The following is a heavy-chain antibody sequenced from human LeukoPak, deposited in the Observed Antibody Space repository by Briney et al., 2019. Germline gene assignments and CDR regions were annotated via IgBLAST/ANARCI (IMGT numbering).Heavy chain of an antibody. CDR3: ARDRPVYDSSGYYSGRRAFDI. D-gene: IGHD3-22*01. CDR2: IHNSGIT. Sequence: SETLSLTCTVSGVSISSYYWSWIRQPPGKGLEWIGYIHNSGITNYNPSLKSRVTISVDTSKNQFSLKLNSVTPEDTAVYYCARDRPVYDSSGYYSGRRAFDIWGQGTMVTVSS. V-gene: IGHV4-59*12. J-gene: IGHJ3*02. CDR1: GVSISSYY.